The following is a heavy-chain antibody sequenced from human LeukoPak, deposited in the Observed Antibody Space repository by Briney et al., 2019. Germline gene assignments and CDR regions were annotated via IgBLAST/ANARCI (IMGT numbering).Heavy chain of an antibody. CDR1: GYTLTGYY. J-gene: IGHJ4*02. V-gene: IGHV1-2*02. CDR2: INPNSGGT. Sequence: ASVKVSCKASGYTLTGYYMHWVRQAPGQGLEWMGWINPNSGGTNYAQKFQGRVTMTRDTSISTAYMELSRLRSDDTAVYYCARARARALIRYFDWLTTDANFDYWGQGTLVTVSS. D-gene: IGHD3-9*01. CDR3: ARARARALIRYFDWLTTDANFDY.